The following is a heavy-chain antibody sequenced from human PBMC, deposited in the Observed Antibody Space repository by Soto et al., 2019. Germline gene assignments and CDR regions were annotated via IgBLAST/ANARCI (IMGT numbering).Heavy chain of an antibody. J-gene: IGHJ4*02. D-gene: IGHD3-22*01. Sequence: EVQLLESGGGLVQPGGSLRLSCAASGFTFSSYAMSWVRQAPGKGLEWVSAISGSGGSTYYADSVKGRFTISRDNSKNTLYLQMNSLRAEDTAVYYCAKHYYDSSGYYGGIGGNFDYWGQGTLVTVSS. CDR1: GFTFSSYA. V-gene: IGHV3-23*01. CDR3: AKHYYDSSGYYGGIGGNFDY. CDR2: ISGSGGST.